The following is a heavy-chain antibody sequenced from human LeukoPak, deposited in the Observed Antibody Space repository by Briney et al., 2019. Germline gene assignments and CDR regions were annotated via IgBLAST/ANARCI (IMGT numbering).Heavy chain of an antibody. CDR1: GFTFSSYG. D-gene: IGHD2-2*01. Sequence: GGSLRLSCAASGFTFSSYGMHWVRQAPGKGLEWGAIIWYDGNHKYYVDSVKGRFTISRDNSKNTLYLQMDSLRAEDTAVYYCAKAPKRYCTSASCQGYFDYWGQGTLVTVSS. V-gene: IGHV3-33*06. CDR3: AKAPKRYCTSASCQGYFDY. CDR2: IWYDGNHK. J-gene: IGHJ4*02.